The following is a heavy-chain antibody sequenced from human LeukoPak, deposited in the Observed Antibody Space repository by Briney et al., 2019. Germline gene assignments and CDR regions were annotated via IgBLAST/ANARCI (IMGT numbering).Heavy chain of an antibody. Sequence: ASVKVSCKASGYTFTSYYMHWVRQAPGQGLEWMGIINPSGGSTSYAQKFQGRVTMTRDMSTSTVYMELNSLRAEDTAVYHCARDLTPGYSSGWYPLEFDYWGQGTLVTVSS. CDR2: INPSGGST. J-gene: IGHJ4*02. V-gene: IGHV1-46*01. D-gene: IGHD6-19*01. CDR3: ARDLTPGYSSGWYPLEFDY. CDR1: GYTFTSYY.